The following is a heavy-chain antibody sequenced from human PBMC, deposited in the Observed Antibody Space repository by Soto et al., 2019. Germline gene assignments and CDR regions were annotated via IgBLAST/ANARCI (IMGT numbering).Heavy chain of an antibody. CDR3: ARQNGAIVVGAGYFDL. CDR1: GGSISSGGYY. D-gene: IGHD2-21*01. J-gene: IGHJ2*01. V-gene: IGHV4-31*03. CDR2: IYYSGST. Sequence: QVQLQESGPGLVKPSQTLSLTCTVSGGSISSGGYYWSWIRQHPGKGLEWIGYIYYSGSTYYNPSLKSRVTISVDTSKNQFSLKLSSVTAADTAVYYWARQNGAIVVGAGYFDLWGRGTLVTVSS.